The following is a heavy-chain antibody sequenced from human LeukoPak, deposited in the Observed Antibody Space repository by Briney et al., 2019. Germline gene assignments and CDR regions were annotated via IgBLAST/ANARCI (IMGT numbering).Heavy chain of an antibody. CDR1: GGSISSGGYY. D-gene: IGHD6-6*01. CDR2: IYYSGST. CDR3: AKGLVAARPLYYFDY. V-gene: IGHV4-31*03. J-gene: IGHJ4*02. Sequence: SETLSLTCTVSGGSISSGGYYWSWIRQHPGKGLEWIGYIYYSGSTYYNPSLKSRVTISVDTSKNQFSLKLSSVTAEDTAVYYCAKGLVAARPLYYFDYWGQGTLVTVSS.